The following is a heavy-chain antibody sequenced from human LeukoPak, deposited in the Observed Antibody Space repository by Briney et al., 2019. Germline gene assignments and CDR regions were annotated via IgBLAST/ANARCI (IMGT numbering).Heavy chain of an antibody. V-gene: IGHV1-46*01. CDR2: INPSGGST. CDR3: ARDREYSSSLSSLYYMDV. J-gene: IGHJ6*03. D-gene: IGHD6-6*01. CDR1: GYTLTSYY. Sequence: ASVKVSCKASGYTLTSYYMHWVRQAPGQGLEWMGIINPSGGSTSYAQKFQGRVTMTRDTSTSTVYMELSSLRSEDTAVYYCARDREYSSSLSSLYYMDVWGKGTTVTVSS.